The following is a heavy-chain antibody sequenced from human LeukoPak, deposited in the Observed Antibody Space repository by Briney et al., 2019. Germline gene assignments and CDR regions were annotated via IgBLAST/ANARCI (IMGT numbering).Heavy chain of an antibody. CDR2: ISNSGSAI. CDR3: AREGDLDFDY. J-gene: IGHJ4*02. Sequence: GGSLRLSCAASGFTFSDSYMTWIRQAPGKGLEWVSYISNSGSAIYYADSVKGRFTISRDNAKSSPYLQMNSLRAEDTAVYYCAREGDLDFDYWGQGTLVTVSS. CDR1: GFTFSDSY. V-gene: IGHV3-11*04. D-gene: IGHD2-21*02.